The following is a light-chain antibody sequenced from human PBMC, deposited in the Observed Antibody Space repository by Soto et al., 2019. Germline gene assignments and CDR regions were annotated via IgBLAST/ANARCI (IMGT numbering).Light chain of an antibody. CDR3: NSYTSSGYV. Sequence: QSALTQPASVSGSPGQSITVSCTGTSSDVGGYNFVSWYQQHPGKAPKLMIYEVSNRPSGVSNRFSGSKSGNTASLTISGLQPEDEADYYCNSYTSSGYVFGAGTKLT. V-gene: IGLV2-14*01. CDR2: EVS. J-gene: IGLJ1*01. CDR1: SSDVGGYNF.